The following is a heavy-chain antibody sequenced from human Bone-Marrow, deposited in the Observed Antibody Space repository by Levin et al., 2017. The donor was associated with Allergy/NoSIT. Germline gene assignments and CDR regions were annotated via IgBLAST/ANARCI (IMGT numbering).Heavy chain of an antibody. D-gene: IGHD6-19*01. Sequence: SCAGSGFSFSDHWMYWFRQAPGKGLMCVSRIDGDGGSTGYADSVKGRFSISRDNAKNTLYLQMNSLRAEDTAVYYCMGSGRAASWGQGALVTVSS. J-gene: IGHJ4*02. CDR1: GFSFSDHW. CDR2: IDGDGGST. V-gene: IGHV3-74*01. CDR3: MGSGRAAS.